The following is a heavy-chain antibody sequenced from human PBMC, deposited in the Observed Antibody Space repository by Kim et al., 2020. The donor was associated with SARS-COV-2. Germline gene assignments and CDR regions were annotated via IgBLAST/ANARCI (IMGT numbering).Heavy chain of an antibody. D-gene: IGHD6-13*01. Sequence: VKGRFTISRDNAKNSLYLQMNSLRDEDTAVYYCARESDSSSWYYYYGMDVWGQGTTVTVSS. V-gene: IGHV3-48*02. CDR3: ARESDSSSWYYYYGMDV. J-gene: IGHJ6*02.